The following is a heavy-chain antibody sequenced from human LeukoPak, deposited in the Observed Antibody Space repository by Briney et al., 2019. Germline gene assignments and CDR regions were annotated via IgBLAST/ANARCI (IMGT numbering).Heavy chain of an antibody. J-gene: IGHJ4*02. CDR3: AKDIWWELTSGYFDY. Sequence: GGSLRLSCAASGFTFDDYAMHWVRQAPGKGLEWVSGISWNSGSIGYADSVKGRFTISRDNAKNSLYLQMNSLRAEDTALYYCAKDIWWELTSGYFDYWGQGTLVTVSS. CDR2: ISWNSGSI. CDR1: GFTFDDYA. D-gene: IGHD1-26*01. V-gene: IGHV3-9*01.